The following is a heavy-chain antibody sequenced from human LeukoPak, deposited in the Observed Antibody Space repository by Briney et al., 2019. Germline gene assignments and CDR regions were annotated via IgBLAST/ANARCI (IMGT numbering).Heavy chain of an antibody. J-gene: IGHJ5*02. V-gene: IGHV1-8*02. CDR3: VRDGEGVAISVNYWFAP. D-gene: IGHD3-10*01. Sequence: GASVKVSCKASGYTFSGYAVHWVRQATGQGLEWMGWMNPINGNTGYAQKFQGRVTMTRDTSISTAYMELRSLTSEDTAVYYCVRDGEGVAISVNYWFAPWGQGTLVTVSS. CDR1: GYTFSGYA. CDR2: MNPINGNT.